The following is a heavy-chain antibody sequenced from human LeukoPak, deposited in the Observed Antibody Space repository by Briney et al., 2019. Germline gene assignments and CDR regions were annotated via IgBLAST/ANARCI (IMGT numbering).Heavy chain of an antibody. Sequence: TGGSLRLSCAASGFTFSSYSMNWVRQAPGKGLEWVSYISSSSTIYYADSVKGRFTISRDNAKNSLYLQMNSLRAEDTAVYYCARDYNSGYVEYFGYWGQETLVTVSS. J-gene: IGHJ4*02. D-gene: IGHD5-12*01. CDR3: ARDYNSGYVEYFGY. CDR2: ISSSSTI. V-gene: IGHV3-48*01. CDR1: GFTFSSYS.